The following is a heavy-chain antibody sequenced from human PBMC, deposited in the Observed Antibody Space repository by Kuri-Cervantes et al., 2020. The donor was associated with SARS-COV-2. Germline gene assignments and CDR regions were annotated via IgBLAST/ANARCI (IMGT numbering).Heavy chain of an antibody. Sequence: SESLCLSCTVSGGSINNYYRSWIRQPPGKGLEWIGYIYDSASTNYNTALRSRVTMSVDTSKNQVSLKLTSVTAADTAVYFCARVGVRSYGVLDYWGQGTLVTVSS. CDR3: ARVGVRSYGVLDY. D-gene: IGHD5-18*01. CDR2: IYDSAST. J-gene: IGHJ4*02. V-gene: IGHV4-59*01. CDR1: GGSINNYY.